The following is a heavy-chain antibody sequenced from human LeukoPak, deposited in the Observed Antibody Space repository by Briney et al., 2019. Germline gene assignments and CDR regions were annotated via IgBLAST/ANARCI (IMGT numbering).Heavy chain of an antibody. Sequence: PGGSLRLSCAASGFTFGSYGMSWVRQAPGKGLEWVSFITPNADRTSYADSVEGRFTISRDNPRNTLYMQMNSLRAEDTAVYYCAKDRSRDGYNLFDYWGQGTLVTVSS. CDR1: GFTFGSYG. V-gene: IGHV3-23*01. CDR3: AKDRSRDGYNLFDY. CDR2: ITPNADRT. J-gene: IGHJ4*02. D-gene: IGHD5-24*01.